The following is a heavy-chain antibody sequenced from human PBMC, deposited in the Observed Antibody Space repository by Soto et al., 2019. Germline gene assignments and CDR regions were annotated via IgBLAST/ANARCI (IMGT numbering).Heavy chain of an antibody. Sequence: ASVKVSCKASGGTFSSYAISWVRQAPGQGLEWMGGINPISGTAGYAQKFQGRVTMTRNASISTAYMELSSLRSEDTAVYYCARPGIGFYDILTGGGAFDIWGQGTMVTVSS. J-gene: IGHJ3*02. CDR3: ARPGIGFYDILTGGGAFDI. D-gene: IGHD3-9*01. V-gene: IGHV1-8*02. CDR1: GGTFSSYA. CDR2: INPISGTA.